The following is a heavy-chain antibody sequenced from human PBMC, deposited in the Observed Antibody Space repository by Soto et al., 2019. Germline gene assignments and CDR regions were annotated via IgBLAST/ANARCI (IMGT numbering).Heavy chain of an antibody. J-gene: IGHJ4*02. CDR3: ARQIYDSDTGPNFQYYFDS. Sequence: GESLKISCKGSGYSFAGDWITWVRQKPGKGLEWMGRIDPSDSQTYYSPSFRGHVTISVTKSITTVFLQWSSLRASDTATYYCARQIYDSDTGPNFQYYFDSWGQGTPVTVSS. D-gene: IGHD3-22*01. CDR1: GYSFAGDW. V-gene: IGHV5-10-1*01. CDR2: IDPSDSQT.